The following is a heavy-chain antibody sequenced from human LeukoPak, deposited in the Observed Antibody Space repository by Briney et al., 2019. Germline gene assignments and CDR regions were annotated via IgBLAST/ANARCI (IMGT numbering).Heavy chain of an antibody. J-gene: IGHJ3*02. CDR2: ISYDGINK. CDR1: GFTFSSYG. CDR3: AKLPYCGGDCYAGASDI. V-gene: IGHV3-30*18. Sequence: GGSLTLSCAASGFTFSSYGMHWVRQAPGKGLEWVALISYDGINKYYADSVKGRSTISRDNPKKTLYLQMNSLTLEDTAVYYCAKLPYCGGDCYAGASDIWGQGTMVTVSS. D-gene: IGHD2-21*02.